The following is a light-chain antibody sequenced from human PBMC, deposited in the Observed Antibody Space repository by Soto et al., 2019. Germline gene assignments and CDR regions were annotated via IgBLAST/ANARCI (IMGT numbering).Light chain of an antibody. J-gene: IGKJ1*01. CDR3: QQRSNWPWT. V-gene: IGKV3-11*01. Sequence: TQSPSTLSASVGDRVTITCRASQGISSYLAWYQQKPGQAPRLLIYDASNRATGIPARFSGSGSGTDFTLTISSLEPEDFAVYYCQQRSNWPWTFGQGTKVDIK. CDR1: QGISSY. CDR2: DAS.